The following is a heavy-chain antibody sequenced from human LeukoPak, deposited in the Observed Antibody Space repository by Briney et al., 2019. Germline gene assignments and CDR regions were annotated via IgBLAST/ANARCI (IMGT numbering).Heavy chain of an antibody. CDR2: INPSGGAT. J-gene: IGHJ4*02. CDR3: ARDGHKWNFDY. CDR1: GYTLTSFY. Sequence: ASVKVSCKSSGYTLTSFYVHWVRQAPGQGLEWMGRINPSGGATIFAQKFQGRVTMTRDTSTSVDYMELRSLGSEDTAVYYCARDGHKWNFDYWGQGSLVTVSS. V-gene: IGHV1-46*01. D-gene: IGHD1-26*01.